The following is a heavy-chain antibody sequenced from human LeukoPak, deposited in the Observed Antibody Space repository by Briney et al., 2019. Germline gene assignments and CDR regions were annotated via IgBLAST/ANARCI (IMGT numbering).Heavy chain of an antibody. J-gene: IGHJ4*02. CDR2: IYYSGST. Sequence: SETLSLTCTVSGGSISSGGYYWSWIRQHPGKGLEWIGYIYYSGSTYYNPSLKSRVTISVDTSKNQFSLKLSSVTAADTAVYYCARGGVSKLDYWGQGTLVTVSS. CDR1: GGSISSGGYY. D-gene: IGHD6-13*01. V-gene: IGHV4-31*03. CDR3: ARGGVSKLDY.